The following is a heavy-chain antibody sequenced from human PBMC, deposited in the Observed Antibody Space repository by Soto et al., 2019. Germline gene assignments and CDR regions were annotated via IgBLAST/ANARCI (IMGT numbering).Heavy chain of an antibody. J-gene: IGHJ4*02. CDR3: ARDGCTNGVCYNGY. CDR2: ISAYNGNT. V-gene: IGHV1-18*01. CDR1: GYTFTSYG. Sequence: ASVKVSCKASGYTFTSYGISWVRQAPGQGLEWMGWISAYNGNTKYAQKLQGRVIMTTDTSTSTAYMELRSLRSDDTAVYYCARDGCTNGVCYNGYWGQGTLVTVSS. D-gene: IGHD2-8*01.